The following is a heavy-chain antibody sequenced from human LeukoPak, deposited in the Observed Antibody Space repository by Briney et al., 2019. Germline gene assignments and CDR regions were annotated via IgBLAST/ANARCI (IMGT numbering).Heavy chain of an antibody. Sequence: GASVKVSCKASGYTFTGYYMHWVRQAPGQGLEWMGWINPNSGNTGYAQKFQGRVTITRNTSISTAYMELSSLRSEDTAVYYCASDGRVFEYYYDSSDYFTFFDYWGQGTLVTVSS. CDR2: INPNSGNT. V-gene: IGHV1-8*03. CDR1: GYTFTGYY. CDR3: ASDGRVFEYYYDSSDYFTFFDY. J-gene: IGHJ4*02. D-gene: IGHD3-22*01.